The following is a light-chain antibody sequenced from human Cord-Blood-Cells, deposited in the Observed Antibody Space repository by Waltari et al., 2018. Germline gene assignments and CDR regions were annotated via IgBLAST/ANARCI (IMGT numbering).Light chain of an antibody. CDR3: QQYGSSPIT. Sequence: EIVLTQSPGTLSLSPGERATLSCRASQSVSSSYLAWYQQKPGQAPRLLIYGATSRATGIPDRCSGSVSGTDFTLTISRLEPEDFAVYYCQQYGSSPITFGQGTRLEIK. V-gene: IGKV3-20*01. J-gene: IGKJ5*01. CDR2: GAT. CDR1: QSVSSSY.